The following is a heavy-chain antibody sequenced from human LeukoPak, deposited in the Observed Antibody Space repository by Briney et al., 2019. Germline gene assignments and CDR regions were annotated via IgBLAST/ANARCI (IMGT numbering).Heavy chain of an antibody. CDR1: GYTFTSYG. V-gene: IGHV1-18*01. Sequence: ASVKVSCKASGYTFTSYGINWVRQAPGQGLEWMVWISTYNGNTNYAQPLQGRVTMTTDTSTSTAYMELRSLRSDDTAVYYCARDRGSYFRAAFDIWGQGTMVTVSS. CDR2: ISTYNGNT. J-gene: IGHJ3*02. D-gene: IGHD1-26*01. CDR3: ARDRGSYFRAAFDI.